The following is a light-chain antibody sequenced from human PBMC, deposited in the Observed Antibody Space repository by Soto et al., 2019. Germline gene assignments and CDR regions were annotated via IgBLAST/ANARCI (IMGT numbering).Light chain of an antibody. CDR2: GAS. J-gene: IGKJ5*01. Sequence: EIVLTQSPGILSLSPGERATLSCRASQSVSNDFLAWYQQKPGQAPRLLIYGASTRATDVPDRFSGSGSGADFTLTISSLESDDFAIYYCHQYNNWRTFGQGTRLENK. V-gene: IGKV3-20*01. CDR3: HQYNNWRT. CDR1: QSVSNDF.